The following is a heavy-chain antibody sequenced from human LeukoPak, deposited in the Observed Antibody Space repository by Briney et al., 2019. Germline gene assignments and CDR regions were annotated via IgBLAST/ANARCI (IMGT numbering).Heavy chain of an antibody. Sequence: PGGSLRLSCAASGFIISSYEMNWVRQAPGKGLEWVSYISSSGSTIYDADSVKGRFTISRDNAKNSLYLQMNSLRAEDTAVYYCARGYGDYYGMDVWGQGTTVTVSS. CDR2: ISSSGSTI. CDR3: ARGYGDYYGMDV. D-gene: IGHD4-17*01. J-gene: IGHJ6*02. V-gene: IGHV3-48*03. CDR1: GFIISSYE.